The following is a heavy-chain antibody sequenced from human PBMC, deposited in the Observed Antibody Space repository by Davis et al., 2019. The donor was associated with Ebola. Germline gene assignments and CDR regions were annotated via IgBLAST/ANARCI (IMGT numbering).Heavy chain of an antibody. Sequence: GESLKISCVVSGFTLDEYGMSWVRQVPGKGLEWVSGINWIGGSTDYADSVKGRFTISRDSAKNSLFLQMNSLRAEDTALYYCARDLGEYGSLAHWGQGTLVSVSS. CDR1: GFTLDEYG. J-gene: IGHJ4*02. CDR2: INWIGGST. CDR3: ARDLGEYGSLAH. D-gene: IGHD4-17*01. V-gene: IGHV3-20*04.